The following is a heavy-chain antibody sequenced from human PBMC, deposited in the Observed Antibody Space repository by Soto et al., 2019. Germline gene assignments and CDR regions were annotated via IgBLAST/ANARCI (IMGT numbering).Heavy chain of an antibody. CDR3: ALLAAATGVNKY. V-gene: IGHV2-5*01. D-gene: IGHD6-13*01. J-gene: IGHJ4*02. Sequence: QITLKESGPTLVKPTQTLTLTCTFSGFSLSTSGVGVGWICQPPGKALEWLAFIYWNDDKRYSPSLKSRLTITKPTSKNQVVLTMTTMDPVDTATYYCALLAAATGVNKYWGQGTLVTVSS. CDR2: IYWNDDK. CDR1: GFSLSTSGVG.